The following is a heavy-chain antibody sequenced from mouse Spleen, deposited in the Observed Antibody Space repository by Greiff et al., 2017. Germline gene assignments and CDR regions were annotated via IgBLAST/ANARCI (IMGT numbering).Heavy chain of an antibody. CDR3: TRGYGSSVAY. V-gene: IGHV1-15*01. CDR2: IDPETGGT. J-gene: IGHJ3*01. CDR1: GYTFTDYE. D-gene: IGHD1-1*01. Sequence: VQLQQSGAELVRPGASVTLSCKASGYTFTDYEMHWVKQTPVHGLEWIGAIDPETGGTAYNQKFKGKAILTADKSSSTAYMELRSLTSEDSAVYYCTRGYGSSVAYWGQGTLVTVSA.